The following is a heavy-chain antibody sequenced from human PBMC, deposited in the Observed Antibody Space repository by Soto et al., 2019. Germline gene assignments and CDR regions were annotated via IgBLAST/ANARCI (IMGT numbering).Heavy chain of an antibody. V-gene: IGHV4-59*01. D-gene: IGHD3-3*01. CDR3: ARGGYDFWSGNAFDI. CDR1: GGSISSYY. J-gene: IGHJ3*02. CDR2: IYYSGST. Sequence: SETLSLTCTVSGGSISSYYWSWFRQPPGKGLEWIGYIYYSGSTNYNPPLKSRVTISVDTSKNQFSLKLSSVTSADTAVYYCARGGYDFWSGNAFDIWGQGTMVTVSS.